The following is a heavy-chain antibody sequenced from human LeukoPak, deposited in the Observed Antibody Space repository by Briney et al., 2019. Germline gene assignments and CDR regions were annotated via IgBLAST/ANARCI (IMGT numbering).Heavy chain of an antibody. D-gene: IGHD6-13*01. Sequence: SETLSLTCTVSGGSISSYYWSWIRQPPGKGLERIGSIYYSGSTNYNPSLKSRVTISVDTSKNQFSLKLSSVTAADTAVYYCARHGIVDSSRKYYFDYWGQGTLVTVSS. CDR1: GGSISSYY. V-gene: IGHV4-59*08. CDR2: IYYSGST. CDR3: ARHGIVDSSRKYYFDY. J-gene: IGHJ4*02.